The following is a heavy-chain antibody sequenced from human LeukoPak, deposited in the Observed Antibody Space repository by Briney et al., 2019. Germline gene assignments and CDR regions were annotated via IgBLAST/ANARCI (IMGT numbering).Heavy chain of an antibody. J-gene: IGHJ4*02. D-gene: IGHD3-22*01. CDR1: GGSISSGGYY. Sequence: SSETLSLTCTVSGGSISSGGYYWSWIRQHPGKGLEWIGYIYYSGSTYYNPSLKSRVTISVDTSKNQFSLKLSSVTAADTAVYYCARGGYYDSSGYPSDYWGQGTLVTVSS. CDR2: IYYSGST. V-gene: IGHV4-31*03. CDR3: ARGGYYDSSGYPSDY.